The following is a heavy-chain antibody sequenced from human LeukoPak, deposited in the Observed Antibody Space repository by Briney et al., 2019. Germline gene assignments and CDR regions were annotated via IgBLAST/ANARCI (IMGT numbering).Heavy chain of an antibody. Sequence: ASVKVSCKASGYTFTGYYMHWVRQAPGQGLEWMGWINPNSGGTNYAQKFQGWVTMTRDTSISTAYMELSRLRSDDTAVYYCAKKNGVSYYYDSSGYYPDAFDIWGQGIMVTVSS. V-gene: IGHV1-2*04. J-gene: IGHJ3*02. CDR3: AKKNGVSYYYDSSGYYPDAFDI. CDR2: INPNSGGT. D-gene: IGHD3-22*01. CDR1: GYTFTGYY.